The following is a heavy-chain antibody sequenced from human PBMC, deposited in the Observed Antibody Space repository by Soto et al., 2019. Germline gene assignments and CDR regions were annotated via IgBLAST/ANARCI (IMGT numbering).Heavy chain of an antibody. J-gene: IGHJ3*02. CDR3: ARDPSGNYDSSGPDAFDI. CDR2: ISYDGSNK. V-gene: IGHV3-30-3*01. Sequence: QVQLVESGGGVVQPGRSLRLSCAASGFTFSSYAMHWVRQAPGKGLEWVAVISYDGSNKYYADSVKGRFTISRDNSKNTLYLQMNSLRAEDTAVYYWARDPSGNYDSSGPDAFDIWGQGTMVTVSS. D-gene: IGHD3-22*01. CDR1: GFTFSSYA.